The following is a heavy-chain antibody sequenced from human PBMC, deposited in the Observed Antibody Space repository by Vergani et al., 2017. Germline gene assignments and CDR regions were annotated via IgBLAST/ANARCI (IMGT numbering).Heavy chain of an antibody. Sequence: QVQLVESGGGVVQPGRSLRLSCAASGFTFSSYTMHWVRQAPGKGLEWVAVISSDGSNKYYADSVKGRFTISRDNSKNTVYLQMNSLRTGDTAVYYCAKDGLAYGSGSWYYWGRGTLVTVSS. CDR2: ISSDGSNK. D-gene: IGHD3-10*01. V-gene: IGHV3-30-3*01. CDR3: AKDGLAYGSGSWYY. J-gene: IGHJ4*02. CDR1: GFTFSSYT.